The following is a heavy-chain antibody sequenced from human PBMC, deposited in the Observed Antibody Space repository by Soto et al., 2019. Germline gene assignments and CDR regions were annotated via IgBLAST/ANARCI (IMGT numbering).Heavy chain of an antibody. Sequence: PGGSLRLSCAASGFTFSSYAMHWVRQAPGKGLEWVAVISYDGSNKYYADSVKGRFTISRDNSKNTLYLQMNSLRAEDTAVYYCARDQWELLPWFDPWGQGTLVTVSS. D-gene: IGHD1-26*01. J-gene: IGHJ5*02. V-gene: IGHV3-30-3*01. CDR1: GFTFSSYA. CDR2: ISYDGSNK. CDR3: ARDQWELLPWFDP.